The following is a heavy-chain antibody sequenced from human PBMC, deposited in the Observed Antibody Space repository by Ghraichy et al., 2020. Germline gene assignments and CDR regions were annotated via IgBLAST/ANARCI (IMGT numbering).Heavy chain of an antibody. J-gene: IGHJ5*02. Sequence: SETLSLTCTVSGDSISSSTYYWGWIRQPPGKGLEWIGNIYYSGGTYYNPSLKSRVTIPLDTSKNQFSLRLSSVTAADTAVYYCARHEPIMGAMGWFDPWGQGTLVTVSS. CDR3: ARHEPIMGAMGWFDP. CDR1: GDSISSSTYY. V-gene: IGHV4-39*01. D-gene: IGHD1-26*01. CDR2: IYYSGGT.